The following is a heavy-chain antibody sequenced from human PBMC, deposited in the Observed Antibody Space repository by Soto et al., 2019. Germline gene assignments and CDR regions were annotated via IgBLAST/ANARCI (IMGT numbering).Heavy chain of an antibody. V-gene: IGHV3-33*01. CDR2: IWYDGSNK. J-gene: IGHJ6*02. CDR1: GFTFSSYG. D-gene: IGHD2-8*01. CDR3: ARDWATKGYYYGMDV. Sequence: GGSLRLSCAASGFTFSSYGMHWVRQAPGKGLEWVAVIWYDGSNKYYADSVKGRFTISRDNSKNTLYLQMNSLRAEDTAVYYCARDWATKGYYYGMDVWGQGTTVTVSS.